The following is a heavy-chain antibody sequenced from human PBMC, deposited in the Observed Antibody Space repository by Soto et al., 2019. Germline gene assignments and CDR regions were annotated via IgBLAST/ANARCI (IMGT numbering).Heavy chain of an antibody. J-gene: IGHJ6*02. CDR2: ITWNSGKR. CDR3: AKSRLAWGPINYSDLDV. CDR1: GFNFDDYA. Sequence: GGSLRLSCAASGFNFDDYAMHWVRQVTGKGLEWVSGITWNSGKRGYADSVKGRFTISRDNAKNALYLQMNSLRAEDTALYYCAKSRLAWGPINYSDLDVWGPGTTVTVSS. D-gene: IGHD5-12*01. V-gene: IGHV3-9*01.